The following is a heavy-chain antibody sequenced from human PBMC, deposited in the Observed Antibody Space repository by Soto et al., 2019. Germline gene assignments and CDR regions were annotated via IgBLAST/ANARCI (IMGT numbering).Heavy chain of an antibody. D-gene: IGHD3-22*01. V-gene: IGHV4-31*03. CDR3: AREGGSYDSGGYLIRGAFDI. Sequence: SETLSLTCSVSGDSISRIDYYWTWIRQHPEKGLEWIGNIYFRGNTYYSPSLESRLTISVDTSKNQYSLKLTSVTAADTAVYYCAREGGSYDSGGYLIRGAFDIWGKGTMVTVSS. CDR1: GDSISRIDYY. CDR2: IYFRGNT. J-gene: IGHJ3*02.